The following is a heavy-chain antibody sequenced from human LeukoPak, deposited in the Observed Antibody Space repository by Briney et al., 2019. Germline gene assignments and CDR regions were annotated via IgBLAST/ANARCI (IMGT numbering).Heavy chain of an antibody. CDR3: ARFAAGGSYYYYMDV. J-gene: IGHJ6*03. Sequence: GGSLRLSCAASGFTFSSYTMNWVRQPPGKGLEGVSNIGTSSTTIYYADSVKGRFTISRDNAKNSLYLQMNSLRADDTAVYYCARFAAGGSYYYYMDVWGKGTTATVSS. CDR1: GFTFSSYT. D-gene: IGHD6-25*01. V-gene: IGHV3-48*01. CDR2: IGTSSTTI.